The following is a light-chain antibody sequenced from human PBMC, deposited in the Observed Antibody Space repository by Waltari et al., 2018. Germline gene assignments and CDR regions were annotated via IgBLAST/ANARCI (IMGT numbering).Light chain of an antibody. CDR2: TAS. J-gene: IGKJ2*01. CDR3: QQYDRLPVT. V-gene: IGKV1-5*03. CDR1: QTISSW. Sequence: DIQMTQSPSTLPTSIGNRVTITCRASQTISSWLAWYQQKPGKAPKRLINTASRLESGVPSRFSGSGSGTEFTLTISSLQPDDFATYYCQQYDRLPVTFGQGTKLEIK.